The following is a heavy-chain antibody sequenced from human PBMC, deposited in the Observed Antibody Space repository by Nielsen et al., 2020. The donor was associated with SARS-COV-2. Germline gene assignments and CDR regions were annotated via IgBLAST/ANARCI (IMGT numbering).Heavy chain of an antibody. Sequence: WIRQPPGKGLEWIGRIYTSGSTNYNPSLKSRVTISVDTSKNQFSLKLSSVTAADTAVYYCARDRSDRSGWYYYYYDMDVWGQGTTVTVSS. V-gene: IGHV4-61*02. CDR3: ARDRSDRSGWYYYYYDMDV. D-gene: IGHD6-19*01. CDR2: IYTSGST. J-gene: IGHJ6*02.